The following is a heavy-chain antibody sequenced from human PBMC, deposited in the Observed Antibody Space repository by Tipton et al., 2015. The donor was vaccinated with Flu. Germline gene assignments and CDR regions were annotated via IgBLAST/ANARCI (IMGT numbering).Heavy chain of an antibody. CDR3: ARHGGITMVQGVLHAFDI. CDR1: GGSISTYY. V-gene: IGHV4-4*07. Sequence: TLSLTCSVSGGSISTYYWSWIRQPAGKGLEWVGHFYNNGSTRYNPSLKNRCTMSADTSRSQFSLKVTSVTAADTAVYYCARHGGITMVQGVLHAFDIWGQGTMVTVSS. J-gene: IGHJ3*02. D-gene: IGHD3-10*01. CDR2: FYNNGST.